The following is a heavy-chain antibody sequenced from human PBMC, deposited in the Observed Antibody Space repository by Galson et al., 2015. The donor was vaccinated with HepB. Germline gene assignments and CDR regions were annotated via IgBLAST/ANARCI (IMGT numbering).Heavy chain of an antibody. J-gene: IGHJ4*02. CDR3: ARDRYDFWSGYSH. V-gene: IGHV1-3*01. CDR1: GYTFTSYA. D-gene: IGHD3-3*01. CDR2: INAGNGNT. Sequence: SVKVSCKASGYTFTSYAMHWVRQAPGQRLEWMGWINAGNGNTKYSQKFQGRVTITRDTSATTAYMELSSLRSEDTAIYYCARDRYDFWSGYSHWGQGTLVTVSS.